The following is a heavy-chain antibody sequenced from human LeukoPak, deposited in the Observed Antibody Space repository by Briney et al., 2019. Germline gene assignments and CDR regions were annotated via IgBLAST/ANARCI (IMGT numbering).Heavy chain of an antibody. Sequence: SETLSLTCTVSGGSISTSSYYWGWIRQPPGKGLECIANIYYSGSTYYNPSLKSRVTISVDTSKNQCSLKLSSVTAADTAVYYCARDIAAAGTPLWDYYYYMDVWGKGTTVTVSS. CDR1: GGSISTSSYY. J-gene: IGHJ6*03. D-gene: IGHD6-13*01. CDR2: IYYSGST. CDR3: ARDIAAAGTPLWDYYYYMDV. V-gene: IGHV4-39*07.